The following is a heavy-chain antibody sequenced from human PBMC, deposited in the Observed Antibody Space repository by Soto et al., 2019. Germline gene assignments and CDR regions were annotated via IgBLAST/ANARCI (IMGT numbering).Heavy chain of an antibody. V-gene: IGHV1-69*01. D-gene: IGHD6-19*01. CDR2: IIPIFGTA. CDR1: GGTFSSYA. J-gene: IGHJ6*02. CDR3: AGTRIEVAGDRKAIYYYYYGMDV. Sequence: QVQLVQSGAEVKKPGSSVKVSCKASGGTFSSYAISWVRQAPGQGLEWMGGIIPIFGTANYAQKFQGRVTITADESTSTAYMELSRLRSEDTAVYYCAGTRIEVAGDRKAIYYYYYGMDVWGQGTTVTVSS.